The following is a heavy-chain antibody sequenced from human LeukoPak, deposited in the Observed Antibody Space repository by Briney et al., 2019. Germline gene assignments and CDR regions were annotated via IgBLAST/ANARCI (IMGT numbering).Heavy chain of an antibody. Sequence: ASVKVSCKASGYTFTGYYMHWVRQAPGQGLEWMGWINPNSGGTNYAQKFQGRVTITRSTPLSTAYMELSSLRSEDTAVYYCARTPPGGDVDHWGEGTLVTVSS. CDR2: INPNSGGT. J-gene: IGHJ4*02. CDR3: ARTPPGGDVDH. D-gene: IGHD3-16*01. V-gene: IGHV1-2*02. CDR1: GYTFTGYY.